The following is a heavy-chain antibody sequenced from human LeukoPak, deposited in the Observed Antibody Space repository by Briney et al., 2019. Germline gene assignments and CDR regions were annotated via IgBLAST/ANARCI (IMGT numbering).Heavy chain of an antibody. D-gene: IGHD4-17*01. V-gene: IGHV3-53*01. CDR1: GLTGSHNY. Sequence: PGGSLRLSCAASGLTGSHNYVSWVHQAPGKGLEWVSAIHTSGDTCYADSVKGRFTISRDTSKNTLYLQINSLRVEDTAVYYCIVFGDSNHWGQGTLVTVSS. CDR2: IHTSGDT. J-gene: IGHJ5*02. CDR3: IVFGDSNH.